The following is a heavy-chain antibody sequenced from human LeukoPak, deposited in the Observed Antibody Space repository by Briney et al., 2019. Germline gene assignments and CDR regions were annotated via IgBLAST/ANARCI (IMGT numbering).Heavy chain of an antibody. D-gene: IGHD6-19*01. Sequence: ASVKVSCKVSGYTLTELSMHWVRQAPGQGLEWMGRINPNSGGTNYAQKFQGRVTMTRDTSISTAYMELSRLRSDDTAVYYCARDRLAVRGNNWFDPWGQGTLVTVSS. CDR3: ARDRLAVRGNNWFDP. V-gene: IGHV1-2*06. CDR1: GYTLTELS. J-gene: IGHJ5*02. CDR2: INPNSGGT.